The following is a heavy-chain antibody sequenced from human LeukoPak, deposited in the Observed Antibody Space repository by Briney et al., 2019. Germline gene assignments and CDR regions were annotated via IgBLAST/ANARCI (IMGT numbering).Heavy chain of an antibody. V-gene: IGHV3-64*01. CDR1: GFTFSSYS. D-gene: IGHD1-26*01. CDR2: ISSTGGST. CDR3: ARDRGIYSGSYLFDY. Sequence: PGGSLRLSCAASGFTFSSYSMNWVRQAPGKGLEYVSSISSTGGSTYYANSVKGRFTISRDNSKNTLYLQMGSLRAEDMAVYYCARDRGIYSGSYLFDYWGQGTLVTVSS. J-gene: IGHJ4*02.